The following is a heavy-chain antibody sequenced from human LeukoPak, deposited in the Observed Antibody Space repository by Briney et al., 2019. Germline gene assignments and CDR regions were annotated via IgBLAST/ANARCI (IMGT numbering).Heavy chain of an antibody. CDR3: ARDLGSGSYEDAFDI. D-gene: IGHD3-10*02. CDR2: INPNSGGT. CDR1: GYTFTGYY. J-gene: IGHJ3*02. V-gene: IGHV1-2*02. Sequence: ASVKVSCKASGYTFTGYYMHWVRRAPGQELEWMGWINPNSGGTNYAQKFQGRVTMTRDTSISTAYMELSRLRSDDTAVYYCARDLGSGSYEDAFDIWGQGTMVTVSS.